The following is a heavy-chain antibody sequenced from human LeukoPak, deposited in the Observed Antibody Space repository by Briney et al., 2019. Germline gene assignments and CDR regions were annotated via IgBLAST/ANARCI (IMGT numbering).Heavy chain of an antibody. CDR2: MYFSGYN. Sequence: WDTLSLTCTVPGGFISSHYWSWLRQPPGKGLQWIGYMYFSGYNKYNPSLKSRLTISRDTSRNRFSLSLISVTPADTAVYYCASVPMTTLFFDHWGKGSLVIVSS. V-gene: IGHV4-59*07. J-gene: IGHJ4*02. CDR1: GGFISSHY. CDR3: ASVPMTTLFFDH. D-gene: IGHD1-1*01.